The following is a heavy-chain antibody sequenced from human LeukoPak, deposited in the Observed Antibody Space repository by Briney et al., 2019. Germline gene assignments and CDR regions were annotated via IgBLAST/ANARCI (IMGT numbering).Heavy chain of an antibody. D-gene: IGHD2-15*01. CDR3: ANWDIVVVVAATGDAFDI. CDR1: GFTFSSYA. CDR2: TSGSGGST. Sequence: GGSLRLSCAASGFTFSSYAMSWVRQAPGKGLEWVSATSGSGGSTYYADSVKGRFTISRDNSKNTLYLQMNSLRAEDTAVYYCANWDIVVVVAATGDAFDIWGQGTMVTVSS. J-gene: IGHJ3*02. V-gene: IGHV3-23*01.